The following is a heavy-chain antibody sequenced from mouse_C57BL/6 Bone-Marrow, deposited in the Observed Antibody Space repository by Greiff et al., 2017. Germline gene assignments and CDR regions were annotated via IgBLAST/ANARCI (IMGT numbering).Heavy chain of an antibody. CDR1: GFTFSDYG. Sequence: EVQLVESGGGLVKPGGSLKLSCAASGFTFSDYGMHWVRQAPEKGLEWVAYISSGSSTIYYADTVKGRFTISRDNAKNTLVLQMTSLRSEDTAMYYCARPHYYGSSYSWFAYWGQGTLVTVSA. V-gene: IGHV5-17*01. CDR3: ARPHYYGSSYSWFAY. D-gene: IGHD1-1*01. J-gene: IGHJ3*01. CDR2: ISSGSSTI.